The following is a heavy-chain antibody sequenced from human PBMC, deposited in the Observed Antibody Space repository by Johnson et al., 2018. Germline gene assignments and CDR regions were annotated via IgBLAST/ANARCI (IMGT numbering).Heavy chain of an antibody. Sequence: VQLVESGGGVVQPGRSLRLSCAASGFTFSSYGMHWVRQAPGKGLEWISYISSSSSTIYYADSVKGRFTISRDNAKNSLYLQMNTLRAEDTAVYLCRGLINAAFDVWGQGTMVTVSS. CDR1: GFTFSSYG. CDR3: RGLINAAFDV. J-gene: IGHJ3*01. CDR2: ISSSSSTI. D-gene: IGHD3-22*01. V-gene: IGHV3-48*01.